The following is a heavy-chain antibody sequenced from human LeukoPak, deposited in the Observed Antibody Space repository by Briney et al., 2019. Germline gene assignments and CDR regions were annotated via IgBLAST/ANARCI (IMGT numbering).Heavy chain of an antibody. CDR2: INHSGST. D-gene: IGHD4-23*01. J-gene: IGHJ5*02. CDR3: ASAPGGNSVP. V-gene: IGHV4-34*01. CDR1: GGSFSGYY. Sequence: SETLSLTCAVYGGSFSGYYWSWIRQPPGKGLEWIGEINHSGSTNYNPSLKSRVTISVDTSKNQFSLKLSSVTAADTAVYYCASAPGGNSVPWGQGTLVTVSS.